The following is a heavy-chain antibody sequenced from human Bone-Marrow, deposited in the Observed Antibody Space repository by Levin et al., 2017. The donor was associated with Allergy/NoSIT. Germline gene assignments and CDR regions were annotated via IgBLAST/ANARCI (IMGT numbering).Heavy chain of an antibody. CDR2: IIPIFGTA. J-gene: IGHJ6*02. D-gene: IGHD3-10*01. CDR1: GGTFSSYA. V-gene: IGHV1-69*01. Sequence: GGSLRLSCKASGGTFSSYAISWVRQAPGQGLEWMGGIIPIFGTANYAQKFQGRVTITADESTSTAYMELSSLRSEDTAVYYCARASVPVTDNYYYYGMDGWGQGTTVTVSS. CDR3: ARASVPVTDNYYYYGMDG.